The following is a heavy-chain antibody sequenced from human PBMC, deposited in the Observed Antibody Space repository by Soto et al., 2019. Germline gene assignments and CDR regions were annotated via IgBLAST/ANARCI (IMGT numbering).Heavy chain of an antibody. D-gene: IGHD1-26*01. V-gene: IGHV1-69*13. Sequence: SVKVSCKASGGTFSSYAISWVRQAPGQGLEWMGGIIPIFGTANYAQKFQGRVTITADESTSTAYMELSSLRSEDMAVYYCARHPGAPRGIYYYGMDVWGKGNTVTVSS. CDR1: GGTFSSYA. CDR2: IIPIFGTA. J-gene: IGHJ6*04. CDR3: ARHPGAPRGIYYYGMDV.